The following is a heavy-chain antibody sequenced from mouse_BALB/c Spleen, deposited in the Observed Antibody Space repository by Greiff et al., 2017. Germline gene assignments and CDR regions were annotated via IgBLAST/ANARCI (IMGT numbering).Heavy chain of an antibody. D-gene: IGHD2-14*01. CDR1: GFTFSSYA. Sequence: EVKLQESGGGLVKPGGSLKLSCAASGFTFSSYAMSWVRQTPEKRLEWVASISSGGSTYYPDSVKGRFTISRDNARNILYLQMSSLRSEDTAMYYCARKNRSYYFDYWGQGTTLTVSS. CDR3: ARKNRSYYFDY. V-gene: IGHV5-6-5*01. CDR2: ISSGGST. J-gene: IGHJ2*01.